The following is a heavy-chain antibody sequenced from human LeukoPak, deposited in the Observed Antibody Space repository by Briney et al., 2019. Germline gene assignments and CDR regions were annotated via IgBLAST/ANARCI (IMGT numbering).Heavy chain of an antibody. CDR3: ARGLRDIVLMVYAIPAFDI. CDR2: VNHSGST. V-gene: IGHV4-34*01. J-gene: IGHJ3*02. CDR1: GGFFSGYY. Sequence: PSETRSPTCAVDGGFFSGYYWSWIRQPAGNGLEWIGEVNHSGSTNYNPSLKRRVTISVDTSKSQFSLKLRSVTAADTAVYYCARGLRDIVLMVYAIPAFDIWGEGTMVTVSS. D-gene: IGHD2-8*01.